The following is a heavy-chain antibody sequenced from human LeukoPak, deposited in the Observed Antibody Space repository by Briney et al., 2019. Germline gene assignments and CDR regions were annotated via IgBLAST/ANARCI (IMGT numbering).Heavy chain of an antibody. CDR2: ISYDGSNK. D-gene: IGHD2-2*01. V-gene: IGHV3-30-3*01. CDR1: GFTFSSYA. J-gene: IGHJ4*02. Sequence: GGSLRLSCAASGFTFSSYAMHWVRQAPGKGLEWVAVISYDGSNKYYADSVKGRFTISRDNSKNTLYLQMNSLGAEDTAVYYCARYCSSTSCRHFDYWGQGTLVTVSS. CDR3: ARYCSSTSCRHFDY.